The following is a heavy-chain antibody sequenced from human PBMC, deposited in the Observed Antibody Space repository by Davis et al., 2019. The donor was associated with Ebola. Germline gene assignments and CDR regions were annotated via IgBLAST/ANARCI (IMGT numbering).Heavy chain of an antibody. J-gene: IGHJ3*02. D-gene: IGHD3-3*01. CDR2: ISSNSRAT. CDR3: ARGHYDFWSGYYHDAFDI. CDR1: GFTFSKYS. V-gene: IGHV3-21*01. Sequence: GESLKISCAASGFTFSKYSMNWFRQAPGKGLEWASSISSNSRATYYADSLKGRFTISRDNAKNSLYLQMNSLRDEDTAVYYCARGHYDFWSGYYHDAFDIWGQGTMVTVSS.